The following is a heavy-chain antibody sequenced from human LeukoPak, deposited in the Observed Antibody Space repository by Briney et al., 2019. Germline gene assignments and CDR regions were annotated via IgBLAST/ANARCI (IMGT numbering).Heavy chain of an antibody. CDR2: INPSGGST. CDR1: GYTFTSYY. CDR3: ARLAQHRYYYDTSAYRYYFDY. D-gene: IGHD3-22*01. J-gene: IGHJ4*02. V-gene: IGHV1-46*01. Sequence: GASVKVSCKASGYTFTSYYIHWVRQAPGQGLEWMGLINPSGGSTNYAQKFQGRVTMTRDTSTSTVYMELRRLRSDDTAVYYCARLAQHRYYYDTSAYRYYFDYWGQGTLVTVSS.